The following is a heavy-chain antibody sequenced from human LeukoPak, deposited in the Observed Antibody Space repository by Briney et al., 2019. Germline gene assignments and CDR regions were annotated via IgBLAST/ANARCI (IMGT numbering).Heavy chain of an antibody. V-gene: IGHV3-30-3*01. CDR1: GFTFSSYA. Sequence: GGSLRLSCAASGFTFSSYAMHWVRQAPGKGREGVAVISYDGSNKYYADSVKGRFTISRDNSKNTLYLQMNSLRAEDTAVYYCARDLGGYSGYYFDYWGQGTLVTVSS. D-gene: IGHD5-12*01. CDR3: ARDLGGYSGYYFDY. CDR2: ISYDGSNK. J-gene: IGHJ4*02.